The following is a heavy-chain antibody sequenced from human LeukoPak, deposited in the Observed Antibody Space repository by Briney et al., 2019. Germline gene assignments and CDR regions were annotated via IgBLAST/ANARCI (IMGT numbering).Heavy chain of an antibody. CDR1: GGTFSSYA. D-gene: IGHD6-19*01. J-gene: IGHJ5*02. CDR3: ARGIAVAVWFDP. Sequence: SVKVSCKASGGTFSSYAISWVRQAPGRGLEWMGIIIPIFNTTNYAQTFQGRVTVTADDSTRTAYMELSSLRSDDTAVYYCARGIAVAVWFDPWGQGTLVTVSS. CDR2: IIPIFNTT. V-gene: IGHV1-69*13.